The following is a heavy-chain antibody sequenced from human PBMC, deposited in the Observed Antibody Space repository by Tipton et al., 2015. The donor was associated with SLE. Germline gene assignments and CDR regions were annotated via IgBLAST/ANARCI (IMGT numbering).Heavy chain of an antibody. CDR1: GHSISSGYY. Sequence: TLSLTCAVSGHSISSGYYWGWIRQPPGKGLEWIGSIYHSGSTYYNPSLKSRVTISVDTSKNQFSLKLSSVTAADTAVYYCARDLGIAVAALDYWGQGTLVTVSS. V-gene: IGHV4-38-2*02. D-gene: IGHD6-19*01. CDR3: ARDLGIAVAALDY. CDR2: IYHSGST. J-gene: IGHJ4*02.